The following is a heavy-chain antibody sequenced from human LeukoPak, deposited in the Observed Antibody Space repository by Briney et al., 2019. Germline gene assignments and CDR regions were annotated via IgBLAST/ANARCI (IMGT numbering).Heavy chain of an antibody. CDR1: GYTFTSYD. CDR3: ARVTYYDFWSGYYPYGMDV. CDR2: MNPNSGNT. V-gene: IGHV1-8*01. D-gene: IGHD3-3*01. Sequence: VKVSCKASGYTFTSYDINWVRQATGQGLEWMGWMNPNSGNTGYAQKFQGRVTMTRNTSISTAYMELSNLRSEDTAVYYCARVTYYDFWSGYYPYGMDVWGQGTTVTVSS. J-gene: IGHJ6*02.